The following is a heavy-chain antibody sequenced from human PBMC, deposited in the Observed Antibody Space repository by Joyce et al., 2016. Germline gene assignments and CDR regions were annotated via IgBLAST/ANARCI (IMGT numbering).Heavy chain of an antibody. D-gene: IGHD1-14*01. CDR1: GFTVGFNY. CDR3: ARDRPERRDTFFDV. V-gene: IGHV3-53*01. CDR2: IHSGGST. Sequence: EVQLVESGGGLIQPGGSLRLSCAASGFTVGFNYMSWVRQAPGKGLEWVPIIHSGGSTYYADSVKGRFTISRDNSKNTLFLQMNSLRAEDTAVYYCARDRPERRDTFFDVWGQGTMVTVSS. J-gene: IGHJ3*01.